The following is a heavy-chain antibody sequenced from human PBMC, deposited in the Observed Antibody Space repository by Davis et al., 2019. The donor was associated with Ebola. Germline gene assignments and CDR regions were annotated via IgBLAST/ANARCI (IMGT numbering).Heavy chain of an antibody. CDR3: AADPIVAGDYYYYGMDV. CDR1: GFTFTSSA. D-gene: IGHD5-12*01. V-gene: IGHV1-58*01. CDR2: IVVGSGNT. Sequence: AASVKVSCKASGFTFTSSAVQWVRQARGQRLEWIGWIVVGSGNTNYAQKFQERVTITRDMSTSTAYMELSSLRSEDTAVYYCAADPIVAGDYYYYGMDVWGKGTTVTVSS. J-gene: IGHJ6*04.